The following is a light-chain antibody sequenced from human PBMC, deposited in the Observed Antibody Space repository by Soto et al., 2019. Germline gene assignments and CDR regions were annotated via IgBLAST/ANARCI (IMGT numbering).Light chain of an antibody. CDR1: SSDVGGYKH. J-gene: IGLJ1*01. CDR2: EVS. CDR3: NSQRSSGTRV. Sequence: QSALTQPASVSVSPGQSITISCTGTSSDVGGYKHVSWYQHHPGKAPKRMIYEVSNRPSGVSNRFSGSKSGYTASLTISGLQAEDEADYYCNSQRSSGTRVFGTGTKLTVL. V-gene: IGLV2-14*01.